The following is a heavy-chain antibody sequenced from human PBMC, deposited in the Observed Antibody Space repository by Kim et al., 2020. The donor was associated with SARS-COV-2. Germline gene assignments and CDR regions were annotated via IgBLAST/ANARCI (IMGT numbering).Heavy chain of an antibody. Sequence: GGSLRLSCAASRFTFSSYALSWVRQPPGKGLEWVAVISIDGSNEYYADSVKGRFTISRDNSKNIVYLQMNSLRAEDTAVYYCARAQHSYVWGQGTMVTVS. D-gene: IGHD4-4*01. CDR3: ARAQHSYV. CDR2: ISIDGSNE. CDR1: RFTFSSYA. J-gene: IGHJ3*01. V-gene: IGHV3-30-3*01.